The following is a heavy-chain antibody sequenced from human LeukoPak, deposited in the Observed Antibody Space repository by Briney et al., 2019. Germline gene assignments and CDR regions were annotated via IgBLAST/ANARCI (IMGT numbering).Heavy chain of an antibody. CDR1: GGSISSDAYS. Sequence: PSEALSLTCVVSGGSISSDAYSWSWTRQPPGRGLEWISYIFHSGRTFYNPSLQSRVTISVDRSNNQFSLTLTSLTAADTAVYYCARDRFLEADIVVIPAAWFDPWGQGTLVTVSS. CDR3: ARDRFLEADIVVIPAAWFDP. D-gene: IGHD2-2*01. CDR2: IFHSGRT. J-gene: IGHJ5*02. V-gene: IGHV4-30-2*01.